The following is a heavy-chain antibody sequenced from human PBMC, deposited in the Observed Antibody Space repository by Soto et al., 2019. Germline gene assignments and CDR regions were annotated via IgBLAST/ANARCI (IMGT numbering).Heavy chain of an antibody. CDR3: ARDRDPAPRPYYMDV. Sequence: SETLSLTCTVSGGSISSSSYYWGWIRQPPGKGLEWIGSIYYSGSTYYNPSLKSRVTISVDTSKNQFSLKLSSVTAADTAVYYCARDRDPAPRPYYMDVWGKGTTVTVSS. D-gene: IGHD2-15*01. CDR1: GGSISSSSYY. CDR2: IYYSGST. J-gene: IGHJ6*03. V-gene: IGHV4-39*02.